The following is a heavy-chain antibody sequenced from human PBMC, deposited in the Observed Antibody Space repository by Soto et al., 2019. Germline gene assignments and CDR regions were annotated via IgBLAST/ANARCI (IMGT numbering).Heavy chain of an antibody. J-gene: IGHJ5*02. CDR1: GGSISSYY. D-gene: IGHD6-19*01. Sequence: SETLSLTCTVSGGSISSYYWSWIRQPPGKGLEWIGCIYYSGSTNYNPSLKRRVTISVDTSKNQFSLKLSSVTAADTAVYYCARQSVAVAGIWFDPWGQGTLVTVSS. CDR2: IYYSGST. V-gene: IGHV4-59*08. CDR3: ARQSVAVAGIWFDP.